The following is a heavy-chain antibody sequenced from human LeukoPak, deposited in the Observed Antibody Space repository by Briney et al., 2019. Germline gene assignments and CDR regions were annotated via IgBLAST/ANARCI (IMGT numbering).Heavy chain of an antibody. D-gene: IGHD6-19*01. CDR2: INHSGAT. CDR3: ARGPRRYTSGWLDWYFDL. J-gene: IGHJ2*01. Sequence: SETLSLTCAVYSGSFSSYYWSWIRQPPGKGLEWIGEINHSGATNHNPSLKSRVTMSVETSKNQFFLKLRSLTAADTAVYYCARGPRRYTSGWLDWYFDLWGRGTLVIVSS. CDR1: SGSFSSYY. V-gene: IGHV4-34*01.